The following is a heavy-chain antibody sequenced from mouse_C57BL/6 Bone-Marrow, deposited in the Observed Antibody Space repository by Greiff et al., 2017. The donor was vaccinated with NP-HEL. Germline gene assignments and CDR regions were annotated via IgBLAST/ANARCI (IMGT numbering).Heavy chain of an antibody. CDR2: IYYSGTI. Sequence: EVHLVESGPGLVKPSQTVFLTCTVTGISITTGNYRWSWIRQFPGNKLEWIGYIYYSGTITYNPSLTSRTTITRDTPKNQFILEMNSLTAEDTATYYCARERDLYYGSSYWYFDVWGTGTTVTVSS. CDR1: GISITTGNYR. V-gene: IGHV3-5*01. D-gene: IGHD1-1*01. CDR3: ARERDLYYGSSYWYFDV. J-gene: IGHJ1*03.